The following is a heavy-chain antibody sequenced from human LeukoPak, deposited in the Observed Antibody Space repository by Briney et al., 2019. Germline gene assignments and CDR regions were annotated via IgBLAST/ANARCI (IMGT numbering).Heavy chain of an antibody. CDR3: ARYSSTWHNFDY. V-gene: IGHV4-59*06. CDR1: GVSISSNY. J-gene: IGHJ4*02. Sequence: SETLSLTCTVSGVSISSNYWSWIRQPPGKGLEWIGYMYYSGSTYYNPSLRSRVIISLDTSKNQLSLKLSSVTAADTAVYYCARYSSTWHNFDYWGQGTLVTVSS. CDR2: MYYSGST. D-gene: IGHD6-13*01.